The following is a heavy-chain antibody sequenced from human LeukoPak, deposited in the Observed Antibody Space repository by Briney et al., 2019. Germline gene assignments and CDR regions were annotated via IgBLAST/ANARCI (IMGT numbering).Heavy chain of an antibody. Sequence: GGSLRLSCAASGFTFSDYAMNWVRQAPGKGLEWFSFINSNSKTIYYADSLKGRFTISRDNAKNSLYLQMNSLRAEDTGVYYCARDTWYSNSWLHAFAIWGQGTVVTVSS. D-gene: IGHD6-13*01. CDR1: GFTFSDYA. CDR3: ARDTWYSNSWLHAFAI. CDR2: INSNSKTI. V-gene: IGHV3-48*01. J-gene: IGHJ3*02.